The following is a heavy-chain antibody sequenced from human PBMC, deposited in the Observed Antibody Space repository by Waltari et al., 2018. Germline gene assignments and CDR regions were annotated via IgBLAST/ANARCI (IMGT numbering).Heavy chain of an antibody. D-gene: IGHD3-3*01. V-gene: IGHV3-9*01. CDR2: ITYNSGAI. CDR1: GFNFQAYA. J-gene: IGHJ6*03. CDR3: AKTPWSGRYYSYYYTDV. Sequence: EVQLVESGGGLVQPGGSLTLSCAGSGFNFQAYAMTWPRQPPGKGLEWVSGITYNSGAIGYADSVKGRFTISRDNARHSLSLQMNSLRPEDTALYFCAKTPWSGRYYSYYYTDVWGKGTTVTVSS.